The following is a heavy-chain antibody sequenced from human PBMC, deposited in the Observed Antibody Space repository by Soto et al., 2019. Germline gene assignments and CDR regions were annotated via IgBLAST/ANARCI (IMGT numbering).Heavy chain of an antibody. V-gene: IGHV1-18*01. D-gene: IGHD6-19*01. CDR2: ITTHNDNT. CDR1: GYTFISYG. J-gene: IGHJ4*02. Sequence: QLVPSGAEVKKPGSSVKVSCKASGYTFISYGIGWVRQAPGQGLEWMGWITTHNDNTNYAQQFQGRVTFTTDTSTSTAYMELRDLTSDDTAVYYCARVYSSGWKGLGYWGQGTLVTVSS. CDR3: ARVYSSGWKGLGY.